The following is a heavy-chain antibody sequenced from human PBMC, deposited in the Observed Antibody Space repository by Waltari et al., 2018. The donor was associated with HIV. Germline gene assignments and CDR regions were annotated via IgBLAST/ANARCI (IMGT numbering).Heavy chain of an antibody. D-gene: IGHD6-19*01. CDR3: VKMRESGGGLEYFQD. CDR2: SGASGINT. J-gene: IGHJ1*01. Sequence: EVTLVESGESFVKTGGSLRLSCSASGFTFSNFAMHWVRQAPGRGLQFVSASGASGINTYYADSVKGRFTISRDNSKNSLFLQMRSLRPDDSAIYYCVKMRESGGGLEYFQDWGQGKLITVSS. V-gene: IGHV3-64D*06. CDR1: GFTFSNFA.